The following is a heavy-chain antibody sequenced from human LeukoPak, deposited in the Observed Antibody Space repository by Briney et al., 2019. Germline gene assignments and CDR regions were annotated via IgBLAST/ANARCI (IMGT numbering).Heavy chain of an antibody. Sequence: PGGSLRLSCAASGLPFSGTAMSSVRQAPGKGLECVSAISHDGMNAYYAASVKCRFPISRDNSKTTVSLEMSTLTPADRGVNYCAKDGAQYSSGPECDPRGQGALVTVSP. D-gene: IGHD6-19*01. J-gene: IGHJ5*02. V-gene: IGHV3-23*01. CDR1: GLPFSGTA. CDR3: AKDGAQYSSGPECDP. CDR2: ISHDGMNA.